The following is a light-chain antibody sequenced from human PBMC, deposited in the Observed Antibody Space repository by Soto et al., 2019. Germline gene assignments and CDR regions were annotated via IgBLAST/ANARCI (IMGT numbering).Light chain of an antibody. CDR3: SSYTSSSTHVV. Sequence: QSALTQPASVSGSPGQSITISCTGTSSDGGGYNYVSWYQQHPGKAPKLMIYDVSNRPSGVSNRFSGSKSGNTASLTISGLQAEDEADYYCSSYTSSSTHVVFGGGTKVTVL. CDR2: DVS. CDR1: SSDGGGYNY. V-gene: IGLV2-14*01. J-gene: IGLJ2*01.